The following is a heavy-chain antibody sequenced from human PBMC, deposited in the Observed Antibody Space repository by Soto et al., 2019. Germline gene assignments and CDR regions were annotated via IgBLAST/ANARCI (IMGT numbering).Heavy chain of an antibody. CDR3: ARADILTGPLDY. D-gene: IGHD3-9*01. Sequence: GSVKVSSKASGYPFTSYALHLVRQAPGQRLEWMGWINAGNGNTKYSQKFQGSVTISRDTSASTAYMELSSLRSEDTAVYYCARADILTGPLDYWGQGTMVTVSS. CDR1: GYPFTSYA. J-gene: IGHJ4*02. CDR2: INAGNGNT. V-gene: IGHV1-3*01.